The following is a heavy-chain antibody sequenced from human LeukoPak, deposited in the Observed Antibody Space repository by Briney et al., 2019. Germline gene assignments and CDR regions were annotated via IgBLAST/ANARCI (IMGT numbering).Heavy chain of an antibody. CDR2: IWYDGSNK. V-gene: IGHV3-33*01. J-gene: IGHJ4*02. CDR3: ARDFYVGSGSYYIGY. D-gene: IGHD3-10*01. Sequence: PGRTLRLSCAASGFTFSSYGMHWVRQAPGKGLEWVAVIWYDGSNKYYADSVKGRFTISRDDSKNTLYRQMNSLRAEDTAVYYCARDFYVGSGSYYIGYWGRGPVVTVSS. CDR1: GFTFSSYG.